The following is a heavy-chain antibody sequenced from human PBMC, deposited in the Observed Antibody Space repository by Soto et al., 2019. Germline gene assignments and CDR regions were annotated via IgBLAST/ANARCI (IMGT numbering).Heavy chain of an antibody. V-gene: IGHV3-48*01. D-gene: IGHD6-19*01. CDR2: ISSSSSTI. CDR1: GFTFSSYS. CDR3: ARIAVAGHYWYIAL. Sequence: EVQLVESGGGLVQPGGSLRLSCAASGFTFSSYSMNWVRQAPGKGLEWVSDISSSSSTIYYADSVKGRFTISRDNAKKPLYLQMTSLRAEDTAVYYCARIAVAGHYWYIALWGSGTLVTVSS. J-gene: IGHJ2*01.